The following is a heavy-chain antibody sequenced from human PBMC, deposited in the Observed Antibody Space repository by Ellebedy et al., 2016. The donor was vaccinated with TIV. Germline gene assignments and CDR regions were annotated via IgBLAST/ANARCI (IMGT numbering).Heavy chain of an antibody. CDR1: GYTFTSYD. CDR3: ARISGRDGMDV. J-gene: IGHJ6*02. CDR2: MNPNSGNT. V-gene: IGHV1-8*03. Sequence: AASVKVSCKASGYTFTSYDINWVRQATGQGLEWMGWMNPNSGNTGYAQKFQGRVTITRNTSISTAYMELSSLRSEDTAVYYCARISGRDGMDVWGQGTTVTVSS. D-gene: IGHD3-10*01.